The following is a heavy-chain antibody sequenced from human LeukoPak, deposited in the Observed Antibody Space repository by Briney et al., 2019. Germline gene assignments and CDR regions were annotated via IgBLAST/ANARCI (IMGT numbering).Heavy chain of an antibody. CDR2: IYPDDSST. Sequence: GESLKISCKGSGYNFTSYWIGWVRQMPGKGLGWMGIIYPDDSSTRYSPSFQGQVTLSADKSINTAYLQWSSLRASDTAMYYCARLEEDLTLGVAGYWFVPWGQGTLVTVS. V-gene: IGHV5-51*01. J-gene: IGHJ5*02. D-gene: IGHD3-16*01. CDR1: GYNFTSYW. CDR3: ARLEEDLTLGVAGYWFVP.